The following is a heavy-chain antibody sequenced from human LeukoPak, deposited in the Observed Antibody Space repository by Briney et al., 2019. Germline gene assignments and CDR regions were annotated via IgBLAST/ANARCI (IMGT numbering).Heavy chain of an antibody. CDR2: ISSSSSYI. CDR1: GFTFSSYS. Sequence: GGSLRLSCAASGFTFSSYSMNWVRQAPGKGLEWVSSISSSSSYIYYADSVKGRFTISRDNAKNSLYLQMNSPRAEDTAVYYCARGGAGYYYYYGMDVWGQGTTVTVTS. J-gene: IGHJ6*02. D-gene: IGHD5-12*01. V-gene: IGHV3-21*01. CDR3: ARGGAGYYYYYGMDV.